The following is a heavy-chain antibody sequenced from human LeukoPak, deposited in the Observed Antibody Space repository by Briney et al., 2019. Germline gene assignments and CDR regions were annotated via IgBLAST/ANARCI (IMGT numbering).Heavy chain of an antibody. CDR2: IYYSGNT. Sequence: SETLSLTCTVSGDSTNTKNYYWGWIRQPPGKGLEWIGSIYYSGNTYYNPSLKSRVTLSIDTSKNQFSLRLSSVTAADTAVYHCARHSYGTFDYWGQGTLVTVSS. CDR3: ARHSYGTFDY. D-gene: IGHD5-18*01. J-gene: IGHJ4*02. CDR1: GDSTNTKNYY. V-gene: IGHV4-39*01.